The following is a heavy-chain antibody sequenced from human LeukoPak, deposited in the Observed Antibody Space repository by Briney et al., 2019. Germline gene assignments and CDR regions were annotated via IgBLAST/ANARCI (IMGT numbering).Heavy chain of an antibody. CDR2: IYNSGSS. V-gene: IGHV4-4*07. CDR3: ARSFSSSWLNAFDI. J-gene: IGHJ3*02. CDR1: GASISDYY. Sequence: KPSETLSLTCTVSGASISDYYWSWVRQPAGKGLEWIGRIYNSGSSNYDPSLKSRVTISVDTSKNQFSLKLSSVTAADTAVYYCARSFSSSWLNAFDIWGQGTMVTVSS. D-gene: IGHD6-13*01.